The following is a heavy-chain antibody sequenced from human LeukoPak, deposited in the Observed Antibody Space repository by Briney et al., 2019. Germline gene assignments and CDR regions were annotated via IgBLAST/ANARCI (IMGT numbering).Heavy chain of an antibody. CDR3: ATDYGDYGNYYYYGMDV. D-gene: IGHD4-17*01. CDR1: GYTFTGYY. Sequence: GASVKVSCKASGYTFTGYYMHWVRQAPGQGLEWMGWINPNSGGTNYAQKFQGWVTMTRDTSISTAYMELSRLRSDDTAVYYCATDYGDYGNYYYYGMDVWGKGTTVTVSS. J-gene: IGHJ6*04. CDR2: INPNSGGT. V-gene: IGHV1-2*04.